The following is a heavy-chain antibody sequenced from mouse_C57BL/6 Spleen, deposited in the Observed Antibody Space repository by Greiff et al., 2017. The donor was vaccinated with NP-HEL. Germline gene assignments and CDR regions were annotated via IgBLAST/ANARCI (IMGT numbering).Heavy chain of an antibody. CDR3: ARRAHYYAMDY. J-gene: IGHJ4*01. V-gene: IGHV5-17*01. Sequence: DVQLVESGGGLVKPGGSLKLSCAASGFTFSDYGMHWVRQAPEKGLGWVAYISSGSSTIYYADTVKGRFTISRDNAKNTLFLQMTSLRSEDTAMYYCARRAHYYAMDYWGQGTSVTVSS. CDR2: ISSGSSTI. CDR1: GFTFSDYG. D-gene: IGHD3-1*01.